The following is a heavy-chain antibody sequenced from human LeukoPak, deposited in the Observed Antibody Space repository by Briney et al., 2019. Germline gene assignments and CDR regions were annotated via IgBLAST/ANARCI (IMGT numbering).Heavy chain of an antibody. CDR1: GFTFSSYS. D-gene: IGHD5-24*01. CDR3: ERDLRPRYYFDY. J-gene: IGHJ4*02. V-gene: IGHV3-21*01. CDR2: ISSSSSYI. Sequence: GGSLRLSCAASGFTFSSYSMNWVRQAPGKGLEWVSSISSSSSYIYYADSVKGRFTISRDNAKNSLYLQMNSLRAEDTAVYYCERDLRPRYYFDYWGQGTLVTVSS.